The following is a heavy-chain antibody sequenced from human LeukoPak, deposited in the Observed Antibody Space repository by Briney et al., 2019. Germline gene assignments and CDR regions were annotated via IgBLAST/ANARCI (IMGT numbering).Heavy chain of an antibody. CDR1: GYTFTGYY. V-gene: IGHV1-2*02. CDR3: ARGLWFGELLLDY. D-gene: IGHD3-10*01. J-gene: IGHJ4*02. CDR2: INPNSGGT. Sequence: GASVKVSCKASGYTFTGYYMHWVRQAPGQGLEWMGWINPNSGGTNYAQKFQGRVTMTRDTSISTAYMEPSRLRSDDTAVYYCARGLWFGELLLDYWGQGTLVTVSS.